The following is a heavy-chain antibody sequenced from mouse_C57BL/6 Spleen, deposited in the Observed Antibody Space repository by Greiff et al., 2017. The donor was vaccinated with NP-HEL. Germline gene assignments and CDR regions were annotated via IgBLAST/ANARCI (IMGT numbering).Heavy chain of an antibody. D-gene: IGHD2-3*01. Sequence: QVQLKESGAELVRPGASVTLSCKASGYTFTDYEMHWVKQTPVHGLEWIGAIDPETGGTAYNQKFKGKAILTADKSSSTAYMELRSLTSEDSAVYYCTRSEDGYSAWFAYWGQGTLVTVSA. CDR2: IDPETGGT. CDR1: GYTFTDYE. V-gene: IGHV1-15*01. CDR3: TRSEDGYSAWFAY. J-gene: IGHJ3*01.